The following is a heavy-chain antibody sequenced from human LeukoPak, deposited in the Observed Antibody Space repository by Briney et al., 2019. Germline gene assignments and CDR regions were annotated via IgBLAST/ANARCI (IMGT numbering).Heavy chain of an antibody. CDR2: ISYDGSNK. CDR1: GFTFSSYG. J-gene: IGHJ4*02. Sequence: GGSLRLSCAASGFTFSSYGMHWVRQAPGKGLEWVAVISYDGSNKYYADSVKGRFTISRDNSKNTLYLQVNGLRAEDTAVYYCAKDRATYYDISYYFDYWGQGTLVTVSS. V-gene: IGHV3-30*18. CDR3: AKDRATYYDISYYFDY. D-gene: IGHD3-9*01.